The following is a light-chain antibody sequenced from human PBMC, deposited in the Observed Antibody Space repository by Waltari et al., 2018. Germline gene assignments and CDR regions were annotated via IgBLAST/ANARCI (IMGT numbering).Light chain of an antibody. J-gene: IGLJ3*02. CDR1: SATIASTH. V-gene: IGLV6-57*01. Sequence: NFMLTLPSSVSASPVKTVPIPCTRTSATIASTHGQWSQQRPGSSPTPVIFEDDQRPSGVPDRFSDSIDSSSNSASLTISGLKTEDEADYYCQSYDSSDLWVFGGGTRLTVL. CDR2: EDD. CDR3: QSYDSSDLWV.